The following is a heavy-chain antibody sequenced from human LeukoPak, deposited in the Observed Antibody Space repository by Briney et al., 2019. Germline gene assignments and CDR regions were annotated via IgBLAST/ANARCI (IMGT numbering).Heavy chain of an antibody. Sequence: PGGSLRLSCAASGFTFSSYWMNWVRQAPGKGLEWVSYISSSGSTIYYADSVKGRFTISRDNAKNSLYLQMNSLRAEDTAVYYCARDSSSYYYYMDVWGKGTTVTVSS. CDR1: GFTFSSYW. CDR3: ARDSSSYYYYMDV. CDR2: ISSSGSTI. J-gene: IGHJ6*03. V-gene: IGHV3-48*04.